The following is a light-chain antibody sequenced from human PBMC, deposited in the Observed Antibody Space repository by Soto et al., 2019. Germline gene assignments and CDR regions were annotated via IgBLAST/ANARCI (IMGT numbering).Light chain of an antibody. J-gene: IGLJ2*01. CDR3: QTWGTGTVV. CDR1: SGHSSNA. Sequence: QPVLTQSPSASASLGASVNVTCTLNSGHSSNAIAWHQQQPEKGPRYLMKLNSDGSHSKGDGIPDRFSGSSSGAERYHTISSLQSEDEADYYCQTWGTGTVVFGGGTKLTVL. V-gene: IGLV4-69*01. CDR2: LNSDGSH.